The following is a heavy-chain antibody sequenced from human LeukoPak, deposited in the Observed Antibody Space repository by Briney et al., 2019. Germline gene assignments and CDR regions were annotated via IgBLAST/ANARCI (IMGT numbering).Heavy chain of an antibody. J-gene: IGHJ5*02. D-gene: IGHD2-2*01. CDR3: ARRLTQYDCFDP. Sequence: SQTLSLTCAISGDSVSSNSVTWNWIRQSPSRGLEWLGRTYYRSTWYNDYAVSVRGRITVNPDTSKNQFSLHLNSVTPEDTAVYYCARRLTQYDCFDPWGRGILVTVSS. V-gene: IGHV6-1*01. CDR1: GDSVSSNSVT. CDR2: TYYRSTWYN.